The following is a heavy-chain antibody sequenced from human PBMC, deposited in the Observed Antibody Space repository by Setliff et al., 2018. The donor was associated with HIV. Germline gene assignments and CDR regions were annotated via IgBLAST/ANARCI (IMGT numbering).Heavy chain of an antibody. CDR1: GYTFTDYY. Sequence: GASVKVSCKATGYTFTDYYLHWVRQAPGQGLEWMGWISVYNGNTNYAQKVQGRVTMTRDTSTSTVYMELSSLRSEDTAVYYCARDADYDFWSGYPHYFDYWGQGTLVTVSS. CDR3: ARDADYDFWSGYPHYFDY. D-gene: IGHD3-3*01. CDR2: ISVYNGNT. V-gene: IGHV1-2*02. J-gene: IGHJ4*02.